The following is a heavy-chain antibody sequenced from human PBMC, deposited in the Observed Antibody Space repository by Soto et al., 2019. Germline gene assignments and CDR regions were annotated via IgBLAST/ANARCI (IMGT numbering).Heavy chain of an antibody. V-gene: IGHV3-9*01. Sequence: EVQLVESGGGLVQPGRSLRLSCAASGFTFDDYAMHWVRQAPGKGLELVSGITWNTHKIAYADSVEGRFTISRDNAKNSLYMQMNSLRAEDTALYYCAKDRVRGRFGEASFDAWGQGTLVTVSS. J-gene: IGHJ3*01. CDR2: ITWNTHKI. CDR1: GFTFDDYA. D-gene: IGHD3-10*01. CDR3: AKDRVRGRFGEASFDA.